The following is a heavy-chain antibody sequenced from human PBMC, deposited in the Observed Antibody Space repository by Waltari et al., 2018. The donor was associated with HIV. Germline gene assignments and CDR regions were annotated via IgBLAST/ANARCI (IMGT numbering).Heavy chain of an antibody. CDR1: GFTFSSYS. D-gene: IGHD3-3*01. V-gene: IGHV3-64*01. J-gene: IGHJ6*02. CDR3: ARALYDSWRGYNYFYRGMDG. Sequence: DVQLVESGGDLVQPGGSLRLSCAASGFTFSSYSMLWFRQAPGKGLEYVSVMSSHGGRTNYANSVKGRFTISRDNSKNTLYLQMGSRRAEDMAVYDCARALYDSWRGYNYFYRGMDGWGQGTTVTVSS. CDR2: MSSHGGRT.